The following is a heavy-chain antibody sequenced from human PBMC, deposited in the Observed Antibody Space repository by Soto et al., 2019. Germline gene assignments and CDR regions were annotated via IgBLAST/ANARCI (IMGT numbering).Heavy chain of an antibody. CDR2: IDWDDDK. CDR3: ARARYCPRDAFDI. D-gene: IGHD2-15*01. J-gene: IGHJ3*02. Sequence: GSGPTLVNPPQTLTLTCTSSRFSRSTSGVCVPPTREPPGKALEWLALIDWDDDKYYSTSLKTRLTISKGTSKNQVVLTMTNMDPVDTATYYWARARYCPRDAFDIWGQATIVT. V-gene: IGHV2-70*01. CDR1: RFSRSTSGVC.